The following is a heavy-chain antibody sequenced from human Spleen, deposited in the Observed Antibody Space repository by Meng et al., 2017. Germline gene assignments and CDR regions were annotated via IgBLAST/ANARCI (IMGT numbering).Heavy chain of an antibody. V-gene: IGHV1-2*06. Sequence: ASVKVSCKASGYTFTGYYMHWVRQAPGQGLEWMGRITPNSGGTGYAQKFQGRVTMTRDTSISTAYMELNRLRSDDTAMYYCARDEDISAAGKLFGDYWGQGTLVTVSS. D-gene: IGHD6-13*01. CDR2: ITPNSGGT. CDR1: GYTFTGYY. CDR3: ARDEDISAAGKLFGDY. J-gene: IGHJ4*02.